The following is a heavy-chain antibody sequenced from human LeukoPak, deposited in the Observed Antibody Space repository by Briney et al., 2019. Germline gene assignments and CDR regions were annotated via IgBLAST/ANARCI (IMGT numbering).Heavy chain of an antibody. D-gene: IGHD2-15*01. J-gene: IGHJ4*02. CDR2: ISGSGGST. Sequence: GGSLRLSCAASGSTFSSYAMSWVRQAPGKGLEWVSVISGSGGSTYYADSVKGRFTISRDNSKNTLYLQMNSLRAEDTAVYYCAKDYCSGSSCYSGLDFWGQGALVTVSS. CDR1: GSTFSSYA. V-gene: IGHV3-23*01. CDR3: AKDYCSGSSCYSGLDF.